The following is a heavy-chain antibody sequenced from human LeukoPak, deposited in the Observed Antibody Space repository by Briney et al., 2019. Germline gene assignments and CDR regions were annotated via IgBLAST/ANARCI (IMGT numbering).Heavy chain of an antibody. D-gene: IGHD3-10*01. CDR3: ARDPRPDYYGSGSYYQTDY. Sequence: GGSLRLSCAASGFTVSSNYMSWVRQASEKGLEWVSILYSGGSAYYADSVKGRFTISRDNSKNTLYLQMNSLRVEDTAVYYCARDPRPDYYGSGSYYQTDYWGQGTLVTVSS. J-gene: IGHJ4*02. V-gene: IGHV3-53*01. CDR2: LYSGGSA. CDR1: GFTVSSNY.